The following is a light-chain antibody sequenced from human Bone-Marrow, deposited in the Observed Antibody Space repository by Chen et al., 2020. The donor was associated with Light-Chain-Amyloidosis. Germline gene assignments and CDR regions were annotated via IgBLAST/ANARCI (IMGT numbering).Light chain of an antibody. CDR3: HQYFSTPYS. CDR1: QRVLFITNNKDY. V-gene: IGKV4-1*01. J-gene: IGKJ2*03. Sequence: IVLTQSPESLAVSLGERATINCKSSQRVLFITNNKDYLSWYQQKPGQPPKLLIYSASTRESGVPDRFSASGSGTDFSLTISGLQAEDVAIYYCHQYFSTPYSFGQGTKLEIK. CDR2: SAS.